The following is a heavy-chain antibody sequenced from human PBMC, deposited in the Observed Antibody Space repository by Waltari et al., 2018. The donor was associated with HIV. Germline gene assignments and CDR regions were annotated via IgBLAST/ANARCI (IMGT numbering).Heavy chain of an antibody. CDR1: QFIFSNYW. CDR3: ARGAVYSSGPYDAFDV. CDR2: ISSDGNED. V-gene: IGHV3-7*04. D-gene: IGHD6-19*01. Sequence: VQLVESGGGLVQPGGSLTLSCTASQFIFSNYWMTWVRQAPGKGLEWVADISSDGNEDFYSDSLKGRFVISRDNVKNSLFLQLSHLRVDDTAVYYCARGAVYSSGPYDAFDVWGQGTLVTVSS. J-gene: IGHJ3*01.